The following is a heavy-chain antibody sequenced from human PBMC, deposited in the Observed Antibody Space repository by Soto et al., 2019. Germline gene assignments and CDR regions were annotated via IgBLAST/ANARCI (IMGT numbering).Heavy chain of an antibody. CDR3: ASLWFGELLPHY. CDR2: IYYSGST. CDR1: GGSISSGDYY. V-gene: IGHV4-30-4*01. J-gene: IGHJ4*02. Sequence: SETLSLTCTVSGGSISSGDYYWSWIRQPPGKGLEWIGYIYYSGSTYYNPSLKSRVTISEDTSKNQFSLKLSSVTAADTAVYYFASLWFGELLPHYWGQGTLVTVAS. D-gene: IGHD3-10*01.